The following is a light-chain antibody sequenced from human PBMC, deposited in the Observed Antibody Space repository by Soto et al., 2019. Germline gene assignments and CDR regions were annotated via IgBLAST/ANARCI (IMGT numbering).Light chain of an antibody. CDR1: HSVSSS. J-gene: IGKJ3*01. Sequence: EVVMTQSPATLSVSPGERATLSCRASHSVSSSLAWYQQKPGQAPRLLISGASTRAAGIQARFSGSGSGTEFTLTIRRLEPEDFAVYYCKQHDSSPFTFGPGTKVDIK. V-gene: IGKV3-15*01. CDR2: GAS. CDR3: KQHDSSPFT.